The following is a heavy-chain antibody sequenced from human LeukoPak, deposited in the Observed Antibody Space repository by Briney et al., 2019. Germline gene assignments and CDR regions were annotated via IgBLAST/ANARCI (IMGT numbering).Heavy chain of an antibody. CDR3: ARGGTIFGVVTDYYYMDV. V-gene: IGHV1-69*06. Sequence: ASVKVSCKASGYTFTSYGISWVRQAPGQGLEGRGGIIPSFGTANYAQKFQGRVTITAAKSTSTAYLELSSLTSADTAVYYCARGGTIFGVVTDYYYMDVWGKGTTVTVSS. CDR2: IIPSFGTA. J-gene: IGHJ6*03. D-gene: IGHD3-3*01. CDR1: GYTFTSYG.